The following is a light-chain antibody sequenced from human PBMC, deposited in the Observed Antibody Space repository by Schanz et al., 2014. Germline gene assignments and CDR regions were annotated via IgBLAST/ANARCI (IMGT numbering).Light chain of an antibody. V-gene: IGLV2-23*02. CDR2: EVS. CDR3: CSYAGSSTWV. Sequence: QSALTQPASVSGSPGQSITISCTGTSSDVGSYNLVSWYQQHPGKAPKLMIYEVSNRPSGVPDRFSGSKSGNTASLTVSGLQAEDEADYYCCSYAGSSTWVFGGGTKLTVL. J-gene: IGLJ3*02. CDR1: SSDVGSYNL.